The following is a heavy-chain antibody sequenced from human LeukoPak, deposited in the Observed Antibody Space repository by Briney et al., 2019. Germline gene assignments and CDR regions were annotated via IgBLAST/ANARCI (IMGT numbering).Heavy chain of an antibody. CDR2: IYHSGST. D-gene: IGHD5-24*01. CDR1: GGSISSGGYS. Sequence: PSETLSLTCAVSGGSISSGGYSWSWIRQPPGKGLEWIGYIYHSGSTYYNPSLKSRVTITVDTSKNQFSLKLSSVTAADTAVYYCARDGVEMATKGPGHFDYWGQGTLVTVSS. J-gene: IGHJ4*02. V-gene: IGHV4-30-2*01. CDR3: ARDGVEMATKGPGHFDY.